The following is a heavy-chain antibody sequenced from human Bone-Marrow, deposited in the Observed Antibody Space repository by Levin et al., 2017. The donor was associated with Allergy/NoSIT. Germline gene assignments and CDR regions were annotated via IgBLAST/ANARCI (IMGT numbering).Heavy chain of an antibody. D-gene: IGHD5/OR15-5a*01. J-gene: IGHJ5*02. CDR3: VRGGLGYSVYGTFET. CDR1: GFTFSSYS. Sequence: GESLKISCAASGFTFSSYSMDWVRQAPGKGLEWVAMISFDGHNKQYADSEKARFTISRDNSKSTLYLQLSGLRTADSAVYYCVRGGLGYSVYGTFETWGLGTLVTVSS. CDR2: ISFDGHNK. V-gene: IGHV3-30*03.